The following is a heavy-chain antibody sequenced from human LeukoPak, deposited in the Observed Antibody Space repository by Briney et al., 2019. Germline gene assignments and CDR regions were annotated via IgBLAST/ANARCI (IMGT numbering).Heavy chain of an antibody. CDR3: ARDRPNYGDYLLDLGWFDP. J-gene: IGHJ5*02. CDR2: IYTSGST. Sequence: KSSQTLSLTCTVSGGSISSGSYYWSWIRQPAGKGLEWIGRIYTSGSTNYNPSLKSRVTISVDTSKNQFSLKLSSVTAADTAVYYCARDRPNYGDYLLDLGWFDPWGQGTLVTVSS. CDR1: GGSISSGSYY. D-gene: IGHD4-17*01. V-gene: IGHV4-61*02.